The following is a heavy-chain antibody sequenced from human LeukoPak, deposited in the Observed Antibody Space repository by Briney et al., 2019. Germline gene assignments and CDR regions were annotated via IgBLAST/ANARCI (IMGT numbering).Heavy chain of an antibody. J-gene: IGHJ6*02. CDR3: AKDVYCSSTSCYEGYYYGMDV. D-gene: IGHD2-2*01. V-gene: IGHV3-30*18. Sequence: GGSLRLSCAASGFTFSSYGMHWVRQAPGKGLEWVAVISYDGSNKYYADSVKGRFTISRDNSKNTLYLQMNSLRAEDTAVYHCAKDVYCSSTSCYEGYYYGMDVWGQGITVTVSS. CDR1: GFTFSSYG. CDR2: ISYDGSNK.